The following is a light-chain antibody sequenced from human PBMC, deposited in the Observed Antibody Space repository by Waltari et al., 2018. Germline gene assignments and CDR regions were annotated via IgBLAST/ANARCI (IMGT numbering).Light chain of an antibody. J-gene: IGKJ4*01. Sequence: DIVMTQSPDSPAVSLGERATITCRSSQSVLNRDTKKSYLAWYQQKSGQTPKLLIYWASTRESGVPDRFSGSGSGTDFILTITSLQAEDVAVYYCQQYYSTVTFGGGTKVEIK. CDR3: QQYYSTVT. CDR1: QSVLNRDTKKSY. V-gene: IGKV4-1*01. CDR2: WAS.